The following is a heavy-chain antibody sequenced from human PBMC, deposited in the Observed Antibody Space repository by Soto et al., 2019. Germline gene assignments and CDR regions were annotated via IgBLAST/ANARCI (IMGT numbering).Heavy chain of an antibody. CDR3: ARLTEYYYYMDV. CDR1: GGSISSYY. CDR2: IYYSGST. V-gene: IGHV4-59*01. J-gene: IGHJ6*03. Sequence: SETLSLTCTVSGGSISSYYWSWIRQPPGKGLEWIGYIYYSGSTNYNPSLKSRVTISVDTSKNQFSLKLSSVTAADTAVYYCARLTEYYYYMDVWGKGTTVTVSS.